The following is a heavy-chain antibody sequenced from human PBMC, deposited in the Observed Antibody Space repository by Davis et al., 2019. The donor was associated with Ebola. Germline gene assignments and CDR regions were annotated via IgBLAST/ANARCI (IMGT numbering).Heavy chain of an antibody. CDR3: AKGGAVSSQSSGRGYFDS. J-gene: IGHJ4*02. D-gene: IGHD6-13*01. V-gene: IGHV3-23*01. CDR2: MSGTSSVT. CDR1: GFTFSSFA. Sequence: PGGSLRLSCSTSGFTFSSFAMSWVRQAPGKGLESVATMSGTSSVTFYARSGKGRFTISRDHSRNTLYLQMNSLTADDTAVYYCAKGGAVSSQSSGRGYFDSWGQGALATVSS.